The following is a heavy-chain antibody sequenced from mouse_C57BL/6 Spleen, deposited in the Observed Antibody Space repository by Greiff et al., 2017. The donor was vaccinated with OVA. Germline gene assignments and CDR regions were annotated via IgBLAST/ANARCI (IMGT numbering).Heavy chain of an antibody. J-gene: IGHJ3*01. CDR2: IDPEDGDT. CDR1: GFNIKDYY. D-gene: IGHD1-1*01. Sequence: EVQLQQSGAELVRPGASVKLSCTASGFNIKDYYMHWVKQRPEQGLEWIGRIDPEDGDTEYAPKFQGKATMTADTSSNTAYLQLSSLTSEDTAVYYCTTITTVAAKFAYWGQGTLVTVSA. CDR3: TTITTVAAKFAY. V-gene: IGHV14-1*01.